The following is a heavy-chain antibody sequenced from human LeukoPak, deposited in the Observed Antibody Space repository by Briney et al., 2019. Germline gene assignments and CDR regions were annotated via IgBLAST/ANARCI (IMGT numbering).Heavy chain of an antibody. CDR3: ATETPDTSGSKLDY. Sequence: GGSLRLSCAASGFIFSNYAMHWVRQAAGKGLEWVAYIRYDGSGKYYADSVNGRFTISRDNSKNTLYLQVHSLRGEDTAVYYCATETPDTSGSKLDYWGQGTLVTVSS. CDR1: GFIFSNYA. J-gene: IGHJ4*02. V-gene: IGHV3-30*02. D-gene: IGHD3-22*01. CDR2: IRYDGSGK.